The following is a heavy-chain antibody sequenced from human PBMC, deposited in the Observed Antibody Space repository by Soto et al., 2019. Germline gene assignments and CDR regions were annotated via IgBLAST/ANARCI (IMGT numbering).Heavy chain of an antibody. CDR3: ARDLYYDSSGYARGWFAP. CDR1: GYTFTDYY. V-gene: IGHV1-2*02. CDR2: SNPNSGGT. J-gene: IGHJ5*02. D-gene: IGHD3-22*01. Sequence: ASVKVSCKASGYTFTDYYMHWVRQAPGQGLEWMGWSNPNSGGTNYAQKFQGRVTMTRDTSISTAYMALSRLRSDDAAVYYCARDLYYDSSGYARGWFAPWGQGTLVTV.